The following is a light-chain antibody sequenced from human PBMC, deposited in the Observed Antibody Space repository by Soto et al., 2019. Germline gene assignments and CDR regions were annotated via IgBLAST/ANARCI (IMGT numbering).Light chain of an antibody. J-gene: IGLJ2*01. Sequence: QSVLTQSPSASASLGVSVKLTFTLSSGHSSYAIAWHQQQPEKGPRYLMKLNSDGSHSKGDGIPDRFSGSSSGAERYLTISSLQSEDEADYYCQTWGTGIMVFGGGTKLTVL. CDR3: QTWGTGIMV. V-gene: IGLV4-69*01. CDR1: SGHSSYA. CDR2: LNSDGSH.